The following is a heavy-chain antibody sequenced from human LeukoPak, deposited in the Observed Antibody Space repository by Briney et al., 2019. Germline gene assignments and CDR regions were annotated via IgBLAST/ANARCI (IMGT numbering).Heavy chain of an antibody. J-gene: IGHJ4*02. Sequence: AASVTVSFKASGYTFTGYNMHWVRQAPGQGLEWMGWITPSSSGTSSALEFEGRVTMTSDTSTNTGYMELTWLTSDDTAVYFCARGLPGASPGFDYWGQGTLVTVSS. CDR2: ITPSSSGT. D-gene: IGHD5/OR15-5a*01. CDR3: ARGLPGASPGFDY. V-gene: IGHV1-2*02. CDR1: GYTFTGYN.